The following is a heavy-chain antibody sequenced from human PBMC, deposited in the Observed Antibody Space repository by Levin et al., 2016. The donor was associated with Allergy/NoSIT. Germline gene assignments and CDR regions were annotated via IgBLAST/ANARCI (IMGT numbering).Heavy chain of an antibody. CDR2: ISGSGGST. Sequence: GGPLRLSCAASGFTFSSYAMSWVRQAPGKGLEWVSAISGSGGSTYYADSVKGRFTISRDNSKNTLYLQMNSLRAEDTAVYYCAKADCSSTSCPNDYWGQGTLVTVSS. D-gene: IGHD2-2*01. V-gene: IGHV3-23*01. CDR3: AKADCSSTSCPNDY. J-gene: IGHJ4*02. CDR1: GFTFSSYA.